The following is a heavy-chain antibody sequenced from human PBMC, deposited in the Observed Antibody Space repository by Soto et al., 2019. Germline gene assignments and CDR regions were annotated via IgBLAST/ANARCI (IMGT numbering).Heavy chain of an antibody. CDR3: ARGGRRSPGMDV. CDR2: IYYSGST. V-gene: IGHV4-31*03. CDR1: GGSISSGGYY. J-gene: IGHJ6*02. Sequence: SETLSLTCTVSGGSISSGGYYWSWFRQHPGKGLEWIGYIYYSGSTYYNPSLKSRVTISVDTSKTQFSPKLSSVTAADTAVYYCARGGRRSPGMDVWGQGTTVTVS.